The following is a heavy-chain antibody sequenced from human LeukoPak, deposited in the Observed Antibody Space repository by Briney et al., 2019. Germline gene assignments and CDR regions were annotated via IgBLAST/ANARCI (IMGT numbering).Heavy chain of an antibody. D-gene: IGHD6-19*01. V-gene: IGHV3-7*01. CDR1: GFTFSSYW. Sequence: PGGSLRLSCAASGFTFSSYWVSWVRQAPGKGLEWVANIKQDGSEKYYVDSVKGRFTISRDNAKNSLYLQMNSLRAEDTAVYYCAREDGSGGLTSFFDYWGQGTLVTVSS. J-gene: IGHJ4*02. CDR2: IKQDGSEK. CDR3: AREDGSGGLTSFFDY.